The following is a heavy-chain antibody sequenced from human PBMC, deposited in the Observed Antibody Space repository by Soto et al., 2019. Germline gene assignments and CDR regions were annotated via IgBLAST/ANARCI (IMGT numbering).Heavy chain of an antibody. CDR3: ARDIDKRDYYYGLDV. V-gene: IGHV3-48*03. CDR1: RCVFKNCY. Sequence: XGALRLTSVASRCVFKNCYMNWVRQAPGKGLEWISYISNSGNTIYVADSMRGRFTISRDNAKNSLFLQMNRLRADDTAVYYCARDIDKRDYYYGLDVWGQGTTVTVSS. J-gene: IGHJ6*02. CDR2: ISNSGNTI. D-gene: IGHD1-26*01.